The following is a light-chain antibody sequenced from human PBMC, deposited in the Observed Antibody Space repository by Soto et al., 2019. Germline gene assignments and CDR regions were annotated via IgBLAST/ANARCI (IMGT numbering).Light chain of an antibody. CDR1: QSISSY. J-gene: IGKJ1*01. CDR2: AAS. Sequence: DIQMTQSPSSLSASVGDRVTITCRASQSISSYLNWYQQKPGKAPKLLIYAASSLQSGDPSRFSGSGSGTDFTPTISSLQPEDFATYFCQQSYSTPRTFGQGTKVEIK. CDR3: QQSYSTPRT. V-gene: IGKV1-39*01.